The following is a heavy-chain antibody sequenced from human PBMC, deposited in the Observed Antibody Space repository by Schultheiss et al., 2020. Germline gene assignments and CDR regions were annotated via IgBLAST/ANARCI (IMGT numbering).Heavy chain of an antibody. CDR2: VYYGGTT. CDR3: ARGHPSTVTKYYFDY. D-gene: IGHD4-17*01. Sequence: SETLSLTCTVSGGSISSYYWGWIRQPPGKGLEWIGSVYYGGTTYYNSSLKSRVTISVDTSKNQFSLKLSSVTAADTAVYYCARGHPSTVTKYYFDYWGRGNLGTVSS. CDR1: GGSISSYY. V-gene: IGHV4-39*07. J-gene: IGHJ4*02.